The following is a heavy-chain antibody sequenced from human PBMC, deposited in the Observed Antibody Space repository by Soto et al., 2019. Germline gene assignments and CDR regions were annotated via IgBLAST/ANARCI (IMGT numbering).Heavy chain of an antibody. CDR2: MYNTGST. CDR3: ARDLWGYCGTDCYPLDV. J-gene: IGHJ6*02. D-gene: IGHD2-21*02. CDR1: GGSISGYY. Sequence: SETLSLTCILSGGSISGYYWIWIRQPPGKGLEWIGYMYNTGSTVYNTSFKSRVTISVDMSKNHFSLKLNSVTAADTAVYYCARDLWGYCGTDCYPLDVWGQGTTVT. V-gene: IGHV4-59*01.